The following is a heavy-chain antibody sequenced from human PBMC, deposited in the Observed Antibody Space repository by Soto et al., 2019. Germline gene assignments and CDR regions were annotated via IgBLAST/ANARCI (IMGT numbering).Heavy chain of an antibody. D-gene: IGHD5-18*01. J-gene: IGHJ4*02. V-gene: IGHV1-58*01. CDR1: GFTFTSSA. CDR3: AAENDLDTATPSYFDY. CDR2: IVVGSGNT. Sequence: SVKVSCKASGFTFTSSAVQWVRQARGQRLEWIGWIVVGSGNTNYAQKFQERVTITRDMSTSTAYMELSSLRSEDTAVYYCAAENDLDTATPSYFDYWGQGTLVTVSS.